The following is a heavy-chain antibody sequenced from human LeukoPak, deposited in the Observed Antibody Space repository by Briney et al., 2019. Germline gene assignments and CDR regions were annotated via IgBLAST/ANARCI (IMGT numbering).Heavy chain of an antibody. Sequence: PGGSLRLSCAASGFTFSSYGMHWVRQAPGKGLEWVAVISYDGSNKYYADSVKGRFTISRDNSKNTLYLQMNSLRAEDTAVYYCAKDPGYYDSSGGPIQSYWGQGTLVTVSS. CDR3: AKDPGYYDSSGGPIQSY. D-gene: IGHD3-22*01. CDR2: ISYDGSNK. V-gene: IGHV3-30*18. CDR1: GFTFSSYG. J-gene: IGHJ4*02.